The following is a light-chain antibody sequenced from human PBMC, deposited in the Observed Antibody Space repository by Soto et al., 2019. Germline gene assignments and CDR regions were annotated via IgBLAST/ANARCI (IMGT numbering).Light chain of an antibody. CDR3: QQYGNSPIT. J-gene: IGKJ5*01. CDR2: YAS. Sequence: EIVLTQSPGTLSLSPGDRATLSCRASQSVSSSNLAWYQQKPGQAPRLLIHYASSRATDIPDRFSGSGSGTDFTLTISRLEPEDFAVYYCQQYGNSPITFGQGTRLEIK. CDR1: QSVSSSN. V-gene: IGKV3-20*01.